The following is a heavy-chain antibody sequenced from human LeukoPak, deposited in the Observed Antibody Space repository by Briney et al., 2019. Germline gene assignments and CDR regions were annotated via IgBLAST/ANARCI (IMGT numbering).Heavy chain of an antibody. V-gene: IGHV5-10-1*01. CDR2: IDPSDSYT. J-gene: IGHJ4*02. Sequence: GESLKISCKGSGYSFTSYWSSWVRQMPGKGLEWMGRIDPSDSYTNYSPSFQGHVTISADKSISTAYLQWSSLKASDTAMYYCARLLNSDFDWLLVFDYCGQGTLVTVSS. CDR1: GYSFTSYW. CDR3: ARLLNSDFDWLLVFDY. D-gene: IGHD3-9*01.